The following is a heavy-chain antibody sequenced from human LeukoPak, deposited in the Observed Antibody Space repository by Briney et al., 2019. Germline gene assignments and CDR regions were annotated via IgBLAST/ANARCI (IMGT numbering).Heavy chain of an antibody. CDR1: GGTFSSYA. J-gene: IGHJ5*02. D-gene: IGHD5-18*01. CDR3: AREGYSYGSWFDP. CDR2: IIPIFGTA. Sequence: ASVKVSCKASGGTFSSYAISWVRQAPGQGLEGMGGIIPIFGTANYAQKFQGRVTITADESTSTAYMELSSLRSEDTAVYYCAREGYSYGSWFDPWGQGTLVTVSS. V-gene: IGHV1-69*13.